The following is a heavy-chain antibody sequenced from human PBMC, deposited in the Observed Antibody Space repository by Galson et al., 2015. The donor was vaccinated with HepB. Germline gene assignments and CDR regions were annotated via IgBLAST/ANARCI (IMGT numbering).Heavy chain of an antibody. CDR1: GFTFSGYW. V-gene: IGHV3-7*03. CDR3: ARGDPSAF. CDR2: IKHDGSEK. J-gene: IGHJ4*02. Sequence: SLRLSCAASGFTFSGYWMTWVRQAPWKGLEWVANIKHDGSEKYYLDSVKGRFTISRDNAKNSLYLQMNFLRAEDTAIYYCARGDPSAFWGQGTLDTLSS.